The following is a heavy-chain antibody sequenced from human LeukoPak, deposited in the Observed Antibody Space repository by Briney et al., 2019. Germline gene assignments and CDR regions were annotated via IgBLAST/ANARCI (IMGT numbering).Heavy chain of an antibody. V-gene: IGHV1-18*01. CDR1: GGTFSGYA. D-gene: IGHD5-12*01. Sequence: GASVKVSCKASGGTFSGYAISWVRQAPGQGLEWMGWISAYNGNTNYAQKLQGRVTMTTDTSTSTAYMELRSLRSDDTAVYYCARVPPDIVATIYYYYYYMDVWGKGTTVTVSS. CDR3: ARVPPDIVATIYYYYYYMDV. J-gene: IGHJ6*03. CDR2: ISAYNGNT.